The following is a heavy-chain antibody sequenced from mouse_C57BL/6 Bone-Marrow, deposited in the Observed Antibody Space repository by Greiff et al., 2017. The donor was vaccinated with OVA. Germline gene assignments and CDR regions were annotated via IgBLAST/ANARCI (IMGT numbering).Heavy chain of an antibody. CDR2: IRSKSNNYAT. V-gene: IGHV10-1*01. D-gene: IGHD1-1*01. Sequence: DVQLQESGGGLVQPKGSLKLSCAASGFSFNTYAMNWVRQAPGKGLEWVARIRSKSNNYATYYADSVKDRFTISRDDSESMLYLQMNNLKTEDTAMYYCVRREYYSYYAMDYWGQGTSVTVSS. J-gene: IGHJ4*01. CDR3: VRREYYSYYAMDY. CDR1: GFSFNTYA.